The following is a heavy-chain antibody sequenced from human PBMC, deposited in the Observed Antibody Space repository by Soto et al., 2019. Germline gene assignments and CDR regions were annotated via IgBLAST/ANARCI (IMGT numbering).Heavy chain of an antibody. CDR3: ATDHYDILTGYYGPFDY. V-gene: IGHV1-24*01. Sequence: VASVKVSCKVSGQTLSVLSRDWVRKAHGKGLEWMGGFDPEDGETIYAQKFQGRVTMTEDTSTDTAYMELSSLRSEDTAVYYCATDHYDILTGYYGPFDYWGQGTLVTVSS. CDR2: FDPEDGET. J-gene: IGHJ4*02. CDR1: GQTLSVLS. D-gene: IGHD3-9*01.